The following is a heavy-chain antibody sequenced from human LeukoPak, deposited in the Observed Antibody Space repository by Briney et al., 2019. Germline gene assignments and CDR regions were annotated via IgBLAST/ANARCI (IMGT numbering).Heavy chain of an antibody. V-gene: IGHV6-1*01. Sequence: PSQTLSLTCAISGDTVSSNSATWDWIRQSPSRGLEWLGRTWYRSNWYNDSAESVRSRITIIPDTSKKQFSLQLHSVTPEDTAVYYCVRSTEFFDYWGQGALVTVSS. CDR1: GDTVSSNSAT. J-gene: IGHJ4*02. D-gene: IGHD3-10*01. CDR2: TWYRSNWYN. CDR3: VRSTEFFDY.